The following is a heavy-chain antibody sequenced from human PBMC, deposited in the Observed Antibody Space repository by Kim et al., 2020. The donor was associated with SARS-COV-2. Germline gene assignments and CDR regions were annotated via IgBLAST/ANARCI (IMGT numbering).Heavy chain of an antibody. J-gene: IGHJ4*02. Sequence: ASVKVSCKASGYTFTGYYMHWVRQAPGQGLEWMGRINPNSGGTNYAQKFQGRVTMTRDTSISTAYMELSRLRSDDTAVYYCASGDNYDSSGYCDYWGQGTLVTVSS. CDR3: ASGDNYDSSGYCDY. V-gene: IGHV1-2*06. CDR2: INPNSGGT. CDR1: GYTFTGYY. D-gene: IGHD3-22*01.